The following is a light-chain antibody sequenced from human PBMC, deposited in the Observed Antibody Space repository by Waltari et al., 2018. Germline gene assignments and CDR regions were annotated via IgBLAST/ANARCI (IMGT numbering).Light chain of an antibody. V-gene: IGLV1-44*01. CDR3: AAWDDSLTYV. J-gene: IGLJ1*01. Sequence: QSVLTQPPSASGTPGQRVTISCSGSTSDIGGNTLVWYQQLQGTAPKLLIHSNDQRPSGVPDRFSGFKSGTSASLAISGLQSEDEGEYFCAAWDDSLTYVFGTGTKVTVL. CDR1: TSDIGGNT. CDR2: SND.